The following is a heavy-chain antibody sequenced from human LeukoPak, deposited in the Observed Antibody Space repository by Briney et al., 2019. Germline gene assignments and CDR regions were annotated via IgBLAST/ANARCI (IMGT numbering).Heavy chain of an antibody. D-gene: IGHD1-26*01. CDR3: ARDLKRELGWFDP. V-gene: IGHV1-2*06. Sequence: GASVKVSCKASGYTFTGYYMHWLRQAPGQGLEWMGRINPNSGGTNYAQKFQGRVTMTRDTPISTAYMELSRLRSDDTAVYYCARDLKRELGWFDPWGQGTLVTVSS. CDR1: GYTFTGYY. J-gene: IGHJ5*02. CDR2: INPNSGGT.